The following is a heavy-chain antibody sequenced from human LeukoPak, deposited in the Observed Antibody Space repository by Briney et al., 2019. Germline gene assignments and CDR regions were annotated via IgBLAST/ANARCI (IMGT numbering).Heavy chain of an antibody. V-gene: IGHV3-30*02. CDR3: AKAGGSYGVYFDY. D-gene: IGHD1-26*01. CDR2: IRYDGSNK. J-gene: IGHJ4*02. CDR1: GFTFSSYG. Sequence: PGGSLRLSCAASGFTFSSYGMHWVRQAPGKGLEWVAFIRYDGSNKYYADSVKGRFTISRDNSKNTLYLQMNSLRAEDTAVYYCAKAGGSYGVYFDYWGQGTLVTVSS.